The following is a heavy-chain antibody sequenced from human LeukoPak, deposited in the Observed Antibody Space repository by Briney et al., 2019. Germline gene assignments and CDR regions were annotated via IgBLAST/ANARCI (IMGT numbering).Heavy chain of an antibody. V-gene: IGHV3-9*01. Sequence: PGGSLRLSCAASGFTFDDYAMHWVRQAPGKGLEWVSGISWNSGSIGYADSVKGRFTISRDNAKNSLYLQMNSLRAEDTALYYRAKDKGDYGDSSFDYWGQGTLVTVSS. J-gene: IGHJ4*02. CDR2: ISWNSGSI. CDR3: AKDKGDYGDSSFDY. CDR1: GFTFDDYA. D-gene: IGHD4-17*01.